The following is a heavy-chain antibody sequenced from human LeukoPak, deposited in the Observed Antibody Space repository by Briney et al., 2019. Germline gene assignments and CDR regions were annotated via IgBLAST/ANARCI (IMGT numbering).Heavy chain of an antibody. J-gene: IGHJ6*04. CDR2: ISGSGGNT. CDR1: GFTFSNYG. D-gene: IGHD3-10*02. CDR3: AELGITMIGGV. V-gene: IGHV3-23*01. Sequence: GGSLRLSCAASGFTFSNYGMSWVRQAPGKGLEWVSTISGSGGNTYYADSVKGRFTISRDNAKNSLYLQMNSLRAEDTAVYYRAELGITMIGGVWGKGTTVTISS.